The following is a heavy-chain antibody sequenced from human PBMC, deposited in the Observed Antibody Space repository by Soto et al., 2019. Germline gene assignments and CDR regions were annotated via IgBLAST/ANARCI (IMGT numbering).Heavy chain of an antibody. Sequence: GGSLRLSCAASGFTFSSYAMSWVRQAPGKGLEWVSAISGSGGSTYYADSVKGRFTISRDNSKNTLYLQMNSLRAEDTAVYYCAGDPGDWASGRLDYWGQGTLVTVSS. CDR3: AGDPGDWASGRLDY. J-gene: IGHJ4*02. V-gene: IGHV3-23*01. D-gene: IGHD1-26*01. CDR2: ISGSGGST. CDR1: GFTFSSYA.